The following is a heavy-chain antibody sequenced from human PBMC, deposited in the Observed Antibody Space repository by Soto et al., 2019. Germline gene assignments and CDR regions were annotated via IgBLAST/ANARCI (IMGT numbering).Heavy chain of an antibody. CDR2: IYSGGST. CDR1: GFTVSSNY. J-gene: IGHJ6*02. V-gene: IGHV3-66*01. CDR3: ARDPGPLDV. Sequence: EVQLVESGGGLVQPGGSLRLSCAASGFTVSSNYMSWVRQAPGKGLEWVAVIYSGGSTYYSESVKGRCTISRDNSKNTLYLQMNSRRAEDTAVYYCARDPGPLDVWGQGTTVTVSS.